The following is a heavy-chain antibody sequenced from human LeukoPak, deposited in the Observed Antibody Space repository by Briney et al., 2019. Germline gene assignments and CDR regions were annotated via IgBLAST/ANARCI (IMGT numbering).Heavy chain of an antibody. V-gene: IGHV3-21*01. Sequence: PGGPLRLSCAASGFTFSSYSMNWVRQAPGKGLEWVSSISSSSSYIYYADSVKGRFTISRDNAKNSLYLQMNSLRAEDTAVYYCARDLPDSYGYLRADYWGQGTLVTVSS. J-gene: IGHJ4*02. CDR3: ARDLPDSYGYLRADY. CDR2: ISSSSSYI. CDR1: GFTFSSYS. D-gene: IGHD5-18*01.